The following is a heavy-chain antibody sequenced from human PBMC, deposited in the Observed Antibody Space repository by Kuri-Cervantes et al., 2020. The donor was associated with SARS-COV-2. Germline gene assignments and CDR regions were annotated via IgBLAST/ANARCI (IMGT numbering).Heavy chain of an antibody. V-gene: IGHV3-30*18. CDR3: AKEIDIVVVPAAPYYYYGMDV. J-gene: IGHJ6*02. Sequence: GESLKISCAASGSTFSSYGMHWVRQAPGKGLEWVAVISYDGSNKYYADSVKGRFTISRDNSKNTLYLQMNSLRAEDTAVYYCAKEIDIVVVPAAPYYYYGMDVWGQGTTVTVSS. CDR1: GSTFSSYG. D-gene: IGHD2-2*01. CDR2: ISYDGSNK.